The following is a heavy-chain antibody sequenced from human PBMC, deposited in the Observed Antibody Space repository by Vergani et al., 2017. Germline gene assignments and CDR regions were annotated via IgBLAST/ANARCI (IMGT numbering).Heavy chain of an antibody. J-gene: IGHJ4*02. CDR3: ARHTTYTDS. Sequence: EVELVQSGPEMRKPGESLKISCKGSEYSFGNYWIGCVLPLPGKGLSLLVIIYPADSHTRSPPSFQGPFTLSADPSLSTAFLQWDSLKASDTALYYCARHTTYTDSWGQGTLVTVSS. V-gene: IGHV5-51*01. CDR2: IYPADSHT. CDR1: EYSFGNYW. D-gene: IGHD1-1*01.